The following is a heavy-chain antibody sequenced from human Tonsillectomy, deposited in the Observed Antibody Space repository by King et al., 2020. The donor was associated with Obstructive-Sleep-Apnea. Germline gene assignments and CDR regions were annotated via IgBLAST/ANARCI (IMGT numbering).Heavy chain of an antibody. V-gene: IGHV4-31*03. J-gene: IGHJ3*02. Sequence: VQLQESGPGLVKPSQTLSLTCTVSGGSISSGGYYWSWIRQHPGKGLEWIGYIYYSGSTDYNPSLKSRVTISVDTSKSQFSLRLSSLTAADTAVYYCARGSLPLNAFDIWGQGTMVTVSS. CDR1: GGSISSGGYY. CDR3: ARGSLPLNAFDI. CDR2: IYYSGST.